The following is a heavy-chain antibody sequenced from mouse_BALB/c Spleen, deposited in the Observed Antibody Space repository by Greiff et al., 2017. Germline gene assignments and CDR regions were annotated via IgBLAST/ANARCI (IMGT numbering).Heavy chain of an antibody. CDR1: GYAFTSYN. D-gene: IGHD2-14*01. CDR2: IDPYNGGT. V-gene: IGHV1S135*01. Sequence: LVESGPELVKPGASVKVSCKASGYAFTSYNMYWVKQSPGKSLEWIGYIDPYNGGTSYNQKFKGKATLTVDKSSSTAYMHLNSLTSEDSAVYYCARAYRYDVGYDAAMDYWGQGTSVTVSS. J-gene: IGHJ4*01. CDR3: ARAYRYDVGYDAAMDY.